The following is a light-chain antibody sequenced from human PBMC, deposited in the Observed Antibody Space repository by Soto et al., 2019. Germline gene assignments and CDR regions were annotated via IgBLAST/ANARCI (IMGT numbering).Light chain of an antibody. V-gene: IGLV2-18*02. CDR1: SSDVGSYNR. CDR3: SSFTSSTTYA. J-gene: IGLJ1*01. CDR2: EVS. Sequence: QSVLTQPPSVCGSPGQSVAVSCTGTSSDVGSYNRVSWYQQPPGTAPKLIIYEVSNRPSGVPDRFSGSKSGNTASLTISGLQAEDEADYYCSSFTSSTTYAFGTGTKLTVL.